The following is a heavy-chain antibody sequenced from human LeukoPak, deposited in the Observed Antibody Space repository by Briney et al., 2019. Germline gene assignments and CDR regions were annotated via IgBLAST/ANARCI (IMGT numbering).Heavy chain of an antibody. J-gene: IGHJ4*02. CDR1: GFTVSSNY. V-gene: IGHV3-66*01. CDR3: ARAPRGCSGGSCYNY. Sequence: GGSLRLSCAASGFTVSSNYMSWVRQAPGKGLEWVSVIYSGGSTYYADPVKGRFTISRDNSKNTLYLQMNSLRAEDTAVYYCARAPRGCSGGSCYNYWGQGTLVTVSS. CDR2: IYSGGST. D-gene: IGHD2-15*01.